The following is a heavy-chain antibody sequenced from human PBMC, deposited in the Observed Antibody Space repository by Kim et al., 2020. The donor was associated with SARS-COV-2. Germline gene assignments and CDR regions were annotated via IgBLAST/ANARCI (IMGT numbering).Heavy chain of an antibody. V-gene: IGHV1-46*01. CDR3: ASGGGHAYGDLNMDV. CDR2: INPSGGST. D-gene: IGHD4-17*01. J-gene: IGHJ6*02. Sequence: ASVKVSCKASGYTFTSYYMHWVRQAPGQGLEWMGIINPSGGSTSYAQKFQGRVTMTRDTSTSTVYMELSSLRSEDTAVYYCASGGGHAYGDLNMDVWGQGTTVTVSS. CDR1: GYTFTSYY.